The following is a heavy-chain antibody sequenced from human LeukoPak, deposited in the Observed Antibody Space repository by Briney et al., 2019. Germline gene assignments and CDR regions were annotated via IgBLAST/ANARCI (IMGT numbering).Heavy chain of an antibody. Sequence: ASVKVSCKASGGTFSSYAINWVRQAPGQGLEWMGRIIPIFGTANYAQKFQGRVTITTDESTSTAYMELSSLRSEDTAVYYCARVDSGSYLNWFDPWGQRTLVTVSS. D-gene: IGHD1-26*01. CDR2: IIPIFGTA. CDR3: ARVDSGSYLNWFDP. V-gene: IGHV1-69*05. CDR1: GGTFSSYA. J-gene: IGHJ5*02.